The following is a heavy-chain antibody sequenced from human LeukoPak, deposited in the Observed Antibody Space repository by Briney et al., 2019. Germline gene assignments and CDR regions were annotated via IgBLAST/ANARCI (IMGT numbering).Heavy chain of an antibody. V-gene: IGHV3-23*01. CDR3: AKAGSSSWLPRTAYQYFDY. CDR1: VFNFSSYA. J-gene: IGHJ4*02. CDR2: ISGSGGST. D-gene: IGHD6-13*01. Sequence: PGGSLRLSCAASVFNFSSYAMSWVRQAPGKGLEWVSAISGSGGSTYYADSVKGRFTISRDNSENMLYLQMNSLRAEDTALYYCAKAGSSSWLPRTAYQYFDYWGQGTLVTVSS.